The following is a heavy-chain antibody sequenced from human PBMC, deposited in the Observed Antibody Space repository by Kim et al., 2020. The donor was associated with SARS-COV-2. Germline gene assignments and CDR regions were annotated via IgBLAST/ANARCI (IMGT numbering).Heavy chain of an antibody. CDR3: ALGIYYDSSGYYWFDP. V-gene: IGHV4-31*03. CDR2: IYYSGST. D-gene: IGHD3-22*01. Sequence: SETMSLTCTVSGGSISSGGYYWSWIRQHPGKGLEWIGYIYYSGSTYYNPSLKSRVTISVDTSKNQFSLKLSSVTAADTAVYYCALGIYYDSSGYYWFDPWGQGTLVTVSS. CDR1: GGSISSGGYY. J-gene: IGHJ5*02.